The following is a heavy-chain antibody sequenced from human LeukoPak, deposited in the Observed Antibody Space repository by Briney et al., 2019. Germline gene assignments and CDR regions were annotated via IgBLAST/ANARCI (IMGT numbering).Heavy chain of an antibody. CDR3: AKGSPLDLGAGESYYYGMGV. V-gene: IGHV3-33*06. J-gene: IGHJ6*02. Sequence: HPGGSLRLSCAASGFTFTNYGMHWVRQAPGKGLEWVAVIWYDGSNQYYADSVKGRFTISRDNSKNTLYLQMSSLRAEDTAVYYCAKGSPLDLGAGESYYYGMGVWGQGTTVTVSS. CDR2: IWYDGSNQ. D-gene: IGHD3-10*01. CDR1: GFTFTNYG.